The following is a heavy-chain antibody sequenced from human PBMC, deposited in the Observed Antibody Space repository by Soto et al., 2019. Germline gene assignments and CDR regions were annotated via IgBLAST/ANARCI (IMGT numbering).Heavy chain of an antibody. CDR3: AKSTGTMVENFDY. CDR1: GFTFISYA. J-gene: IGHJ4*02. Sequence: GSLRLSYAASGFTFISYAIIFFRHSPVKGLEWVSAISGSGGSTYYADSVKGRFTISRDNSKNTLYLQMNSLRAEDTAVYYCAKSTGTMVENFDYWGQGTLVTVSS. CDR2: ISGSGGST. V-gene: IGHV3-23*01. D-gene: IGHD3-10*01.